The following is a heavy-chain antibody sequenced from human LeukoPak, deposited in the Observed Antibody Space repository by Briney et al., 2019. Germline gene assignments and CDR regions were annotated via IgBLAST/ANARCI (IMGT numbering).Heavy chain of an antibody. Sequence: QPGGSLRRSCAASGFSFSIDSMNWVRQAPGKGLEWLSYISHTGTPLAYADSVKGRFTISRDNARTSLYLQMYSLRAEDTAVYYCAIPPLSGTGSSSTLAGMDVWGQGTTVTVSS. D-gene: IGHD3-10*01. CDR3: AIPPLSGTGSSSTLAGMDV. CDR1: GFSFSIDS. V-gene: IGHV3-48*01. CDR2: ISHTGTPL. J-gene: IGHJ6*02.